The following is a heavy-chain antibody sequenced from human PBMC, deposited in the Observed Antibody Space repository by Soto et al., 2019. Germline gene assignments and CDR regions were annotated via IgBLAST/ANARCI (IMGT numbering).Heavy chain of an antibody. D-gene: IGHD2-8*01. CDR1: GFTFSSCA. J-gene: IGHJ6*02. CDR3: ASVCGGNSRWGGGVYAMDL. Sequence: DVPLLESGGGLVQPGGSLRLSFAASGFTFSSCAMSWVRQAPGKGLEWVSSVSATGGSTYYTYSVEGRFTISRANSKTTLYLQMNGLRAGARPVYYGASVCGGNSRWGGGVYAMDLWGQGTRATVSS. CDR2: VSATGGST. V-gene: IGHV3-23*01.